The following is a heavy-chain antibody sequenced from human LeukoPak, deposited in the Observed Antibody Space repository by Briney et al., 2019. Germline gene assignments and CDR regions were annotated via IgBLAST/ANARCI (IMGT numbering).Heavy chain of an antibody. CDR2: ISYDGLNK. Sequence: GGSLRLSGAASGFTFSYYGIHWVRQAPGKGLEWVAVISYDGLNKNYADSVKGRFTISRDNSRNTLSLQMNSLRVEDAAVYYCAKGVRSGYDRLDYWGQGALVTVSS. J-gene: IGHJ4*02. CDR1: GFTFSYYG. CDR3: AKGVRSGYDRLDY. D-gene: IGHD5-12*01. V-gene: IGHV3-30*18.